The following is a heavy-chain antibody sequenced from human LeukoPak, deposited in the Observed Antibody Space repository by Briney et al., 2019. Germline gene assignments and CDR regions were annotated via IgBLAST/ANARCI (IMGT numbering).Heavy chain of an antibody. J-gene: IGHJ4*02. CDR3: TRVGCNAGGDCYTEEFFDF. Sequence: GGSLRLSCRGSGFSFGDYAMSWVRQAPGKGLEWVGLIRTKVYAGTPEYAASVRGRLTISRDDSKSIAYLQMNSLKIEDTALYYCTRVGCNAGGDCYTEEFFDFWGQGTQVIVSS. CDR1: GFSFGDYA. V-gene: IGHV3-49*04. D-gene: IGHD2-21*02. CDR2: IRTKVYAGTP.